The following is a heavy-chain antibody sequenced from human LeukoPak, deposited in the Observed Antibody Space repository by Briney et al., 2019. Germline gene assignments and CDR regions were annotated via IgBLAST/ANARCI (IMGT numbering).Heavy chain of an antibody. J-gene: IGHJ6*03. V-gene: IGHV4-61*02. Sequence: PSQTLSLTCTVSGGSISSGSYYWCWIRQPAGKGLEWIGRIYTSGSTNYNPSLKSRVTISVDTSKNQFSLKLSSVTAADTAVYYCARMGASSSSTHYFYYYYMDVWGKGTTVTVSS. D-gene: IGHD6-6*01. CDR2: IYTSGST. CDR1: GGSISSGSYY. CDR3: ARMGASSSSTHYFYYYYMDV.